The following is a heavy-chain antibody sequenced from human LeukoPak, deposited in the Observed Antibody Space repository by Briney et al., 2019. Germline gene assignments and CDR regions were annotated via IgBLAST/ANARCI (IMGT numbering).Heavy chain of an antibody. CDR1: GYTFTSYD. V-gene: IGHV1-8*02. Sequence: GASVKVSCKASGYTFTSYDINWVRQATGQGLEWMGWMNPNSGNTGYAQKFQGRVTMTRDTSTSTVYMELSSLRSEDTAVYYCARAPGYYDAFDIWGQGTMVTVSS. CDR2: MNPNSGNT. J-gene: IGHJ3*02. D-gene: IGHD3-22*01. CDR3: ARAPGYYDAFDI.